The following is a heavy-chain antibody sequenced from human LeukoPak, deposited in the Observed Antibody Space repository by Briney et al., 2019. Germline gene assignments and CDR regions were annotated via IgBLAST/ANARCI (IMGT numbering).Heavy chain of an antibody. Sequence: ASVKVSCKASGGTFSSYAISWVRQAPGHGLEWMGVIIPIFGTANYAQKFQGRVTITADESTSTAYMELSSLRSEDTAVYYCARDQATTAPWYYGMDVWGQGTTVTVSS. CDR1: GGTFSSYA. J-gene: IGHJ6*02. V-gene: IGHV1-69*13. D-gene: IGHD1-26*01. CDR3: ARDQATTAPWYYGMDV. CDR2: IIPIFGTA.